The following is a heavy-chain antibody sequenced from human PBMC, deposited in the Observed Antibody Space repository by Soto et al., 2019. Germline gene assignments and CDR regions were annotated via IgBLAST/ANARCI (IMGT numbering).Heavy chain of an antibody. V-gene: IGHV3-74*01. CDR3: ARGVGATQPFDY. D-gene: IGHD1-26*01. CDR1: GFTFSSYW. Sequence: XESLGLSCAASGFTFSSYWMHWVRQAPGKGLVRVSRINSDGSSTSYADSVKGRFTISRDNAKNTLYLQMNSLRAEDTAVYYCARGVGATQPFDYWGQGTLVTVSS. J-gene: IGHJ4*02. CDR2: INSDGSST.